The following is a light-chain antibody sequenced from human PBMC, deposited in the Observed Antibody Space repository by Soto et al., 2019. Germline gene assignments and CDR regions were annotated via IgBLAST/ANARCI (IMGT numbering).Light chain of an antibody. CDR1: QSISSY. CDR3: QQSYSSGFT. V-gene: IGKV1-39*01. CDR2: AAS. J-gene: IGKJ3*01. Sequence: DIQMTQSPSSLSASVGDRVTITCRASQSISSYLNWYQQKPGKAPKLLIYAASSLQSGVPSRFSGSGSGTDFTLTISSLRPEDFATYYCQQSYSSGFTFGPGTKVDIK.